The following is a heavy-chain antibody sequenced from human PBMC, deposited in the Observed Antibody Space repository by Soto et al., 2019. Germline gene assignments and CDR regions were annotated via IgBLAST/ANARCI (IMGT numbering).Heavy chain of an antibody. CDR3: ARTGAAAGFDFDY. J-gene: IGHJ4*02. CDR2: IYYSGST. V-gene: IGHV4-39*07. CDR1: GGSSSSSSYY. D-gene: IGHD6-13*01. Sequence: SETLSLTYTVSGGSSSSSSYYWGWIRQPPGKGLEWIGSIYYSGSTYYNPSLKSRVTISVDTSKNQFYMELSSLRSEDTAVYYCARTGAAAGFDFDYWGQGTLVTVSS.